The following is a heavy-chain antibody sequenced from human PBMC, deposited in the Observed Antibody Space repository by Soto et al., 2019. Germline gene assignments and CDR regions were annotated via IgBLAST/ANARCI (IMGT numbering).Heavy chain of an antibody. D-gene: IGHD6-19*01. CDR3: AKPLRGVAVAGKEFDY. V-gene: IGHV3-15*01. CDR1: GFTFSNAW. Sequence: EVQLVESGGGLVKPGGSLRLSCAASGFTFSNAWMSWVRQAPGKGLEWVGRIKSKTDGGTTDYAAPVKGRFTISRDDSKNTLYLQMNSLRAEDTAVYYCAKPLRGVAVAGKEFDYWGQGTLVTVSS. CDR2: IKSKTDGGTT. J-gene: IGHJ4*02.